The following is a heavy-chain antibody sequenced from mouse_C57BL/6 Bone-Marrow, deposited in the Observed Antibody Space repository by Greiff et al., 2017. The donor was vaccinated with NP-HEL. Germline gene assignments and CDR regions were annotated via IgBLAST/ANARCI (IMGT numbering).Heavy chain of an antibody. CDR1: GYTFTDYN. CDR3: ARGDSNYDWFAY. J-gene: IGHJ3*01. Sequence: EVQLQQSGPELVKPGASVKIPCKASGYTFTDYNMDWVKQSHGKSLESIGDINPNNGGTIYNQKFKGKATLTVDKSSSTAYMELRSLTSEDTAVYYCARGDSNYDWFAYWGQGTLVTVSA. CDR2: INPNNGGT. V-gene: IGHV1-18*01. D-gene: IGHD2-5*01.